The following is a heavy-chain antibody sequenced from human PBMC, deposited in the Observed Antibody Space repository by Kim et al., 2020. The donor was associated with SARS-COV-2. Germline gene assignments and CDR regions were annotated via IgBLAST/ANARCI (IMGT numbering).Heavy chain of an antibody. CDR1: GYSFTNYW. V-gene: IGHV5-51*01. CDR2: IYPGDSDT. J-gene: IGHJ6*03. Sequence: GESLKISCKGSGYSFTNYWIGWVRQMSGKGLEWMGIIYPGDSDTRYSPSFQGQVTISVDKSISTAYLQWSSLKASDTAMYYCARHVGYYYYDMDVWGKGTTVTVSS. CDR3: ARHVGYYYYDMDV.